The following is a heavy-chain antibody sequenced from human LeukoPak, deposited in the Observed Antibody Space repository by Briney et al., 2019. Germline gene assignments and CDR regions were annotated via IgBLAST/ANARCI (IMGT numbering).Heavy chain of an antibody. Sequence: PGGSLRLSCAASGLSLSDYVMHWVRQAPGKGLEWMAVVSNDGTNKYYGDSVKGRFSISRDNSRTILFLQMNSLRTEDTALYYCARDPPDCRSSSCRWGGWIGPWGQGTLVTVSS. CDR2: VSNDGTNK. J-gene: IGHJ5*02. V-gene: IGHV3-30-3*01. CDR3: ARDPPDCRSSSCRWGGWIGP. CDR1: GLSLSDYV. D-gene: IGHD2-2*01.